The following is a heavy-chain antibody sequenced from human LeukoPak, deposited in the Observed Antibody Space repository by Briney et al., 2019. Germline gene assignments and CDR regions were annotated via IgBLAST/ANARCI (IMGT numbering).Heavy chain of an antibody. Sequence: PSETLSLTCAVYGGSFSGYYWSWIRQPPGKGLEWIGEINHSGSTNYNPSLKSRVTISVDTSKNQFSLKLSSVTAADTAVYYCARGLDFWSGRRCYYMDVWGKGTTVTVSS. CDR3: ARGLDFWSGRRCYYMDV. CDR1: GGSFSGYY. V-gene: IGHV4-34*01. J-gene: IGHJ6*03. CDR2: INHSGST. D-gene: IGHD3-3*01.